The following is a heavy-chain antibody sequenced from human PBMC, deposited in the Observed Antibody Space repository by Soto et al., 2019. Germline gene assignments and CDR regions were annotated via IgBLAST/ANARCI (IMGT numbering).Heavy chain of an antibody. J-gene: IGHJ5*02. CDR3: ARVVRVLWFGELLRPHDWFDP. CDR1: GGSISSYY. D-gene: IGHD3-10*01. CDR2: IYYSGST. Sequence: SETLSLTCTVSGGSISSYYWSWIRQPPGKGLEWIGYIYYSGSTNYNPSLKSRVTISVDTSKNQFSLKLSSVTAADTAVYYCARVVRVLWFGELLRPHDWFDPWGQGTLVTVSS. V-gene: IGHV4-59*08.